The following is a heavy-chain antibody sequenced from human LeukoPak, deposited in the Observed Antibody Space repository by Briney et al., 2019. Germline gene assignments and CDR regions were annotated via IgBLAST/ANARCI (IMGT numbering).Heavy chain of an antibody. J-gene: IGHJ4*02. CDR3: AASIGASGYDAFDY. CDR1: GFTFSSYA. CDR2: ISGSGGST. Sequence: GGSLRLSCAASGFTFSSYAMSWVRQAPGKGLEWVSAISGSGGSTYYADPVKGRFTISRDNSKNTLYLQMNSLRAEDTAVYYCAASIGASGYDAFDYWGQGTLVTVSS. D-gene: IGHD5-12*01. V-gene: IGHV3-23*01.